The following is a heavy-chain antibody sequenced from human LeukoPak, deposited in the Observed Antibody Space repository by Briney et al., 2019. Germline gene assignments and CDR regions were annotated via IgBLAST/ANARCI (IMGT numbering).Heavy chain of an antibody. J-gene: IGHJ4*02. CDR2: INAGNGNT. CDR3: ARSPGIYYDFWSGYQKSFYFDY. D-gene: IGHD3-3*01. V-gene: IGHV1-3*01. CDR1: GYTFTSDA. Sequence: ASVKVSCKDSGYTFTSDAIHWVRQAPGQRLEWMGWINAGNGNTKYSQKFQGRVTITRDTSASTAYMELSSLRSEDTAVYYCARSPGIYYDFWSGYQKSFYFDYWGQGTLVTVSS.